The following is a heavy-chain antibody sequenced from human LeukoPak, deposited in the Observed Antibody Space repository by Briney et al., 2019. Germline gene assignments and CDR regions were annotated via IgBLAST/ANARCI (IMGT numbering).Heavy chain of an antibody. CDR3: TREDESITMIVVAPTAY. CDR1: GFTFSSYS. J-gene: IGHJ4*02. Sequence: GGSLRLSCAASGFTFSSYSMLWVRQAPGKGLEWVGFIRSKAYGGTTEYAASVKGRFTISRDDSKSIAYLEMNSLKTEDTAVYYCTREDESITMIVVAPTAYWGQGTLVTVSS. V-gene: IGHV3-49*04. CDR2: IRSKAYGGTT. D-gene: IGHD3-22*01.